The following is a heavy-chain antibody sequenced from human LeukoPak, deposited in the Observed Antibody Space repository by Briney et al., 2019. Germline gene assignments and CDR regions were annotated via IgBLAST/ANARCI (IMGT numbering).Heavy chain of an antibody. J-gene: IGHJ4*02. D-gene: IGHD1-26*01. V-gene: IGHV4-59*01. CDR2: IYYSGST. Sequence: SETLSLTCTVSGGSISSYYWSWIRQPPGKGLEWIGYIYYSGSTNYNPSLKSRVTISVDTSKNQSSLKLSSVTAADTAVYYCARTYLRLGYFDYWGQGTLVTVSS. CDR3: ARTYLRLGYFDY. CDR1: GGSISSYY.